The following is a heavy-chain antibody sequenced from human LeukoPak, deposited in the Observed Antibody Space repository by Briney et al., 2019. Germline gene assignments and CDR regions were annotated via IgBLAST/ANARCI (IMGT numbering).Heavy chain of an antibody. CDR1: GFTFSSYA. V-gene: IGHV3-30*04. CDR2: ISYDGSNK. Sequence: GGSLRLSCAASGFTFSSYAMHWVRQAPGKGLEWVAVISYDGSNKYYADSVKGRFTISRDNSKNTLYLQMNSLRAEDTAVYYCARDSLLGGSSGWFYWFDPWAQGTLVTVSS. D-gene: IGHD6-19*01. J-gene: IGHJ5*02. CDR3: ARDSLLGGSSGWFYWFDP.